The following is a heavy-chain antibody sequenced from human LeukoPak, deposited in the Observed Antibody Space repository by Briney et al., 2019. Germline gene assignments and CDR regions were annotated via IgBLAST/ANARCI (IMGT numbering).Heavy chain of an antibody. CDR1: GDSISSNH. CDR2: ISYSGKT. J-gene: IGHJ4*02. CDR3: ARVGRGDHTWGSYYCDH. V-gene: IGHV4-59*01. D-gene: IGHD3-16*01. Sequence: SETLSLTCSVSGDSISSNHWSWIRQPPGKGLEWIGYISYSGKTSYNPPLKSRATISVDTSKNQFSLKFSSVTAADTAVYYCARVGRGDHTWGSYYCDHWGQGTLVTVSS.